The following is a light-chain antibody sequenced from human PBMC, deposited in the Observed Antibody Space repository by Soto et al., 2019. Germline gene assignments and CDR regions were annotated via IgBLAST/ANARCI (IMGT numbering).Light chain of an antibody. Sequence: DIQMTQSPSTLSASVGDRVTITCRASQSISSWLAWYQQKPGKAPKLLIYKASSLEGGVPSRFSGSGSGTEFTLTISSLQPDDFATYFCLHHNAYSYTFGQGTKLDIK. J-gene: IGKJ2*01. CDR2: KAS. CDR3: LHHNAYSYT. CDR1: QSISSW. V-gene: IGKV1-5*03.